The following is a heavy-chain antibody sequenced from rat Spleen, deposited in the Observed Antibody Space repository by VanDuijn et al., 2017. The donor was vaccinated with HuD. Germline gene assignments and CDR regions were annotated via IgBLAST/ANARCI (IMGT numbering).Heavy chain of an antibody. CDR1: GFTFNNYW. J-gene: IGHJ4*01. V-gene: IGHV5-31*01. CDR2: ITNIGGST. D-gene: IGHD1-2*01. Sequence: EVQLVESGGGLVQPGRSLKLSCVASGFTFNNYWMTWIRQAPGKGLEWVASITNIGGSTYYPDSVKGRFTVSRDNAKTTLYLQMDSLRSEDTATYYCTTVAIAADYYVMDAWGQGASVTVSS. CDR3: TTVAIAADYYVMDA.